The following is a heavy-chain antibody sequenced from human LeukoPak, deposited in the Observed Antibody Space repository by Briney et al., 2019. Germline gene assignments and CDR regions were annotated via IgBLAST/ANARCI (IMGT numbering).Heavy chain of an antibody. V-gene: IGHV4-61*01. CDR1: GGSVSSGSYY. CDR3: ARDQVAAAGGGGKYYYYGMDV. Sequence: SETLSLTCTVSGGSVSSGSYYWSWIRQPPGKGLEWIGYIYYSGSTNYNPSLKSRVTISVDTSKNQFSLKLSSVTAADTAVYYCARDQVAAAGGGGKYYYYGMDVWGQGTTVTVSS. D-gene: IGHD6-13*01. J-gene: IGHJ6*02. CDR2: IYYSGST.